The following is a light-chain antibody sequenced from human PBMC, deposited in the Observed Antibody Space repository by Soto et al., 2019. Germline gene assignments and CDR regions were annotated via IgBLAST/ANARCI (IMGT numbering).Light chain of an antibody. Sequence: QSALTQPASVSAAPGQSITISCTATSSDVGGYNYVSWYQQHPGKAPKLMIFEVSNRPSGVSNRFSGSKSGNTASLTISGLQAEDEADYYCSSYTSSSPYVFGTGTKVTVL. J-gene: IGLJ1*01. CDR2: EVS. CDR1: SSDVGGYNY. CDR3: SSYTSSSPYV. V-gene: IGLV2-14*01.